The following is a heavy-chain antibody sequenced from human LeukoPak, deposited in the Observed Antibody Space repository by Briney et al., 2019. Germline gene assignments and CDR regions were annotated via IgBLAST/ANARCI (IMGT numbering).Heavy chain of an antibody. CDR1: GFAFNTYA. CDR2: IWYDGSNK. J-gene: IGHJ6*04. Sequence: GGSLRLSCAASGFAFNTYAMHWVRQAPGQGLEWVAVIWYDGSNKYYADSVKGRFTISRDNSKNTLYLQMNSLRAEDTAVYYCAREAYIAVAGTDYYYYGMDVWGKGTTVTVSS. CDR3: AREAYIAVAGTDYYYYGMDV. D-gene: IGHD6-19*01. V-gene: IGHV3-33*01.